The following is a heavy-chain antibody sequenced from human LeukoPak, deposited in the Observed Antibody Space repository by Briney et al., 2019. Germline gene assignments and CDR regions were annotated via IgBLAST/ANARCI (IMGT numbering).Heavy chain of an antibody. CDR2: ISGGGDAT. CDR1: DFSFITYA. V-gene: IGHV3-23*01. J-gene: IGHJ3*02. CDR3: ANDGAYYDSSTDAFDI. D-gene: IGHD3-22*01. Sequence: PGGSLRLSCAASDFSFITYAMSWVRQAPGKGLEWVSTISGGGDATYYADSVKGRFIISRDNSKNTLYLQMNSLRAEDTAVYYCANDGAYYDSSTDAFDIWGQGTMVTVSS.